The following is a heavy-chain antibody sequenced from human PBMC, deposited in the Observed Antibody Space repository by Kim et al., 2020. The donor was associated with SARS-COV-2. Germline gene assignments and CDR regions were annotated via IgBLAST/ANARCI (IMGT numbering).Heavy chain of an antibody. J-gene: IGHJ6*02. V-gene: IGHV3-74*01. Sequence: GGSLRLSCAASGFTFSSYWMHWVRQAPGKGLVWVSRINSDGSSTSYADSVKGRFTISRDNAKNTLYLQMNSLRAEDTAVYYCARVCYDILTGYYHYYYYGMDVWGQGTTVTVSS. CDR1: GFTFSSYW. D-gene: IGHD3-9*01. CDR3: ARVCYDILTGYYHYYYYGMDV. CDR2: INSDGSST.